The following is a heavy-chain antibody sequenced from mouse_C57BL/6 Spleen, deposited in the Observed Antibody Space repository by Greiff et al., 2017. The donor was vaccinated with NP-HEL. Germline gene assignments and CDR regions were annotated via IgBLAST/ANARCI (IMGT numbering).Heavy chain of an antibody. CDR3: ETTDWYFDV. J-gene: IGHJ1*03. V-gene: IGHV1-85*01. D-gene: IGHD1-1*01. CDR2: IYPRDGST. Sequence: VKLQESGPELVKPGASVKLSCKASGYTFTSYDINWVKQRPGQGLEWIGWIYPRDGSTKYNEKFKGKATLTVDTSSSTAYMELHSLTSEDSAVYFCETTDWYFDVWGTGTTVTVSS. CDR1: GYTFTSYD.